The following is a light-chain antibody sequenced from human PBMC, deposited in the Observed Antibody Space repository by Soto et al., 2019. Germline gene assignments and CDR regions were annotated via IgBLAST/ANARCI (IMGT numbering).Light chain of an antibody. CDR1: QSISDT. Sequence: EIVMTQSPATLSVSPGVRAALSVRASQSISDTLAWYQQKPGQAPRLLIYSASRGATGFPARFSGSGSGTHFTLTISRLEPGDFAVYYCQHFGGTTFTFGQGTRLEIK. CDR2: SAS. V-gene: IGKV3-15*01. CDR3: QHFGGTTFT. J-gene: IGKJ5*01.